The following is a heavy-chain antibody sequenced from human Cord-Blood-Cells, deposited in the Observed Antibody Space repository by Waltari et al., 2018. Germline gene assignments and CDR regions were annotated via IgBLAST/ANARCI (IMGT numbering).Heavy chain of an antibody. CDR3: ARDGSGSYDAFDI. Sequence: QVQLVQSGAEVKKPGSSVQVSCKAAGGTLSSYAISWVRQAPGQGLEWMGVIIPIFGTANYAQKFQGRVTITADKSTSTAYMELSSLRSEDTDVYYCARDGSGSYDAFDIWGQGTMVTVSS. CDR1: GGTLSSYA. CDR2: IIPIFGTA. V-gene: IGHV1-69*06. J-gene: IGHJ3*02. D-gene: IGHD3-10*01.